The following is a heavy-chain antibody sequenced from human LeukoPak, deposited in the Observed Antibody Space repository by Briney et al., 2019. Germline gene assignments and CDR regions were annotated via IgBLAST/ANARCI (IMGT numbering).Heavy chain of an antibody. J-gene: IGHJ4*02. V-gene: IGHV3-7*03. Sequence: GGSLRLSCAASGFPLSSYWMSWLRQAPGKGLKCVANMNQDGSEKYYVDSMKGRFTISRDNAKNSLYLQMNSLRAEDTAIYYCVRDEGSGTYWLWGQGTLVIVSS. CDR2: MNQDGSEK. D-gene: IGHD3-10*01. CDR1: GFPLSSYW. CDR3: VRDEGSGTYWL.